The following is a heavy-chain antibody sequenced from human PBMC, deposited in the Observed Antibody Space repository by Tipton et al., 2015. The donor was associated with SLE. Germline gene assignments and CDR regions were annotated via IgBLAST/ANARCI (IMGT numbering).Heavy chain of an antibody. CDR2: ITNSGNT. V-gene: IGHV4-39*02. CDR1: GVSISGSSYF. Sequence: TLSLTCTVSGVSISGSSYFWDWIRKPPGKGPEWIGRITNSGNTSYTPSFQSRVTMSVDTYKNHFSLKLSSVTAADTAVYYCASRVITIFGIEDAFDIWGQGTMVTVSS. J-gene: IGHJ3*02. CDR3: ASRVITIFGIEDAFDI. D-gene: IGHD3-3*01.